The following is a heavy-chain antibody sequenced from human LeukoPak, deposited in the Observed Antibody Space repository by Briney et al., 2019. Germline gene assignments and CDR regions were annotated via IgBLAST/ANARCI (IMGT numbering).Heavy chain of an antibody. D-gene: IGHD3-10*01. CDR1: GFTFSSYA. V-gene: IGHV3-23*01. J-gene: IGHJ4*02. Sequence: GGSLRLSCAASGFTFSSYAMSWVRQAPGKGLEWVSTISGSGGSTYYADSVKGRFTISRDNSKNTLYLQMNSLGVEDTAVYYCAKASMVRGVIDYWGQGTLVTVSS. CDR2: ISGSGGST. CDR3: AKASMVRGVIDY.